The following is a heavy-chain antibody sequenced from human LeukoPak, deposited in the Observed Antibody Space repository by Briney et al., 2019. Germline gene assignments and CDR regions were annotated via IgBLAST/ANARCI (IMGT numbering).Heavy chain of an antibody. CDR2: IKQDGSEK. CDR3: AKDGPGGRYFDS. CDR1: GFTFTNFW. Sequence: GGPLRLSCAASGFTFTNFWMCWVRQAPGKGLEWVANIKQDGSEKHYVDSVNGRFTISRDNAKDSLYLQMNSLRAEDTAVYYCAKDGPGGRYFDSWGQGTPVTVSS. D-gene: IGHD6-19*01. V-gene: IGHV3-7*03. J-gene: IGHJ4*02.